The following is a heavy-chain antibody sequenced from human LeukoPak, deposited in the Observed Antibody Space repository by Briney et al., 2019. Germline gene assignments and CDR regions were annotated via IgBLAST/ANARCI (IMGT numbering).Heavy chain of an antibody. CDR2: IYIGGNT. CDR3: ARDSMDHPGGDAFDV. J-gene: IGHJ3*01. D-gene: IGHD2/OR15-2a*01. V-gene: IGHV3-53*01. CDR1: GFTFSSYW. Sequence: GGSLRLSCAASGFTFSSYWMHWVRQAPGKGLEWVSLIYIGGNTYYADSVKGRFTVSRDNSKNTVFLQMNSLRAEDTAVYYCARDSMDHPGGDAFDVWGQGTMVTVSS.